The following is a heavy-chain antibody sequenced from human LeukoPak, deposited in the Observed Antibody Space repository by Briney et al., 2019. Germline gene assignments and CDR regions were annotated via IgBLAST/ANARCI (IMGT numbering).Heavy chain of an antibody. CDR2: VSYSGGST. Sequence: GGSLRLSCAASGFTFSSYSMNWVRQAPGKGLEWVSTVSYSGGSTYYADSVKGRFTISRDNSKNTLYLQMNSLRAEDTAVYYCAKEEWLVRGYFDYWGQGTLVTVSS. CDR3: AKEEWLVRGYFDY. J-gene: IGHJ4*02. D-gene: IGHD6-19*01. V-gene: IGHV3-23*01. CDR1: GFTFSSYS.